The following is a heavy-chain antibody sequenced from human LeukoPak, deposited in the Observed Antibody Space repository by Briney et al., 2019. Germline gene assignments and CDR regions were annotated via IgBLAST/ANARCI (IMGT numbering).Heavy chain of an antibody. J-gene: IGHJ4*02. CDR1: SGSFSGYY. V-gene: IGHV4-34*01. D-gene: IGHD3-10*01. CDR2: INRGGST. CDR3: ARGYGTGSYYNY. Sequence: SETLSLTCAVYSGSFSGYYWSWIRQPPGKGLEWIGEINRGGSTNYNPSLKSRVTISVDTSKNQFSLKLTSVTAADTAVYYCARGYGTGSYYNYWGQGTLVTVSS.